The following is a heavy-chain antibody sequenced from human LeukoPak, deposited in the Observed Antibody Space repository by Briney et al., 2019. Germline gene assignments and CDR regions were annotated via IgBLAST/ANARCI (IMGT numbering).Heavy chain of an antibody. CDR2: ISGSGGST. CDR3: AKTTSLLGYCSSTSGRGFDY. J-gene: IGHJ4*02. V-gene: IGHV3-23*01. Sequence: PGGSLRRYCAASGFTCSSYAMSCVRHAPGKGLEWVSAISGSGGSTYYADSVKGRFTISRDNAKNTLDLQMNSLRAEDTAVYYCAKTTSLLGYCSSTSGRGFDYWGQGTLVTVSS. CDR1: GFTCSSYA. D-gene: IGHD2-2*01.